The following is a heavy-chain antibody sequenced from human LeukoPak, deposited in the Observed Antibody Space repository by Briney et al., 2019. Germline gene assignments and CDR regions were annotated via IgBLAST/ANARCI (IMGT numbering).Heavy chain of an antibody. Sequence: GESLKISCKGSGYSFSSYWTGWVRQMPGKGLEWMGIIYPGDSDTRYSPSFQGQVTISADKSISTAYLQWSSLKASDTALYYCTSGYSYGNYYSGMDGWGQGTTVTVSS. CDR3: TSGYSYGNYYSGMDG. D-gene: IGHD5-18*01. V-gene: IGHV5-51*01. J-gene: IGHJ6*02. CDR2: IYPGDSDT. CDR1: GYSFSSYW.